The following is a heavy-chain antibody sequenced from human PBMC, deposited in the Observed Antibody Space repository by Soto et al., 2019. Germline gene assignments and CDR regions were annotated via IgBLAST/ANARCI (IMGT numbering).Heavy chain of an antibody. D-gene: IGHD4-4*01. CDR2: ISACNGNT. CDR3: AREATVTTYYYYGMDV. V-gene: IGHV1-18*01. J-gene: IGHJ6*02. Sequence: GASVKVSCKASGYTFTSYGISWVRQAPGQGLEWMGWISACNGNTNYAQKLQGRVTLTADTSTRTAYMELRSLRSDDTAVYYCAREATVTTYYYYGMDVWGQGTTVTVSS. CDR1: GYTFTSYG.